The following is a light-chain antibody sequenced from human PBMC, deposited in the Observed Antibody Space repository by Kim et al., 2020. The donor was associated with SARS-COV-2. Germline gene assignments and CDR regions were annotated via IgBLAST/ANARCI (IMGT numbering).Light chain of an antibody. J-gene: IGKJ2*01. CDR2: GAS. V-gene: IGKV3-20*01. CDR1: QSVSSNY. CDR3: HQYGTSPPYT. Sequence: EIVLTQSPGTLSLSPGERATLSCRASQSVSSNYLAWYQHKPGQAPRLLIYGASSRATGIPDRFSGSGSGTDFTLTISRLEPEDSALYYCHQYGTSPPYTFGQGTKLEI.